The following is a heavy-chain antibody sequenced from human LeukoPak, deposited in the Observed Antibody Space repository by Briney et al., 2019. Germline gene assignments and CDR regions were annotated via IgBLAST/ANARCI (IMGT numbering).Heavy chain of an antibody. CDR2: INHSGST. V-gene: IGHV4-34*01. Sequence: KPSETLSLTCAVYGGSFSGYYWSWIRQPPGKGLEWIGEINHSGSTNYNPSLKSRVTISVDTSKNQFSLKLRSVTAADTAVYYCARVRRRYSGYDGFDYWGQGTLVTVSS. J-gene: IGHJ4*02. CDR1: GGSFSGYY. D-gene: IGHD5-12*01. CDR3: ARVRRRYSGYDGFDY.